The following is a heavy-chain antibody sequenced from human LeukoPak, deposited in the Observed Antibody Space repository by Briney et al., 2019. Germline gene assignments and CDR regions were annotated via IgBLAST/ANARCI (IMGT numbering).Heavy chain of an antibody. CDR3: AKAWLVRNWFDP. CDR2: INHSGST. Sequence: SETLSLTCAVYGGSFSGYYWSWIRQPPGKGLEWIGEINHSGSTNYSPSLKSRATISVDTSKNQFSLKLSSVTAADTAVYYCAKAWLVRNWFDPWGQGTLVTVSS. V-gene: IGHV4-34*01. J-gene: IGHJ5*02. CDR1: GGSFSGYY. D-gene: IGHD6-19*01.